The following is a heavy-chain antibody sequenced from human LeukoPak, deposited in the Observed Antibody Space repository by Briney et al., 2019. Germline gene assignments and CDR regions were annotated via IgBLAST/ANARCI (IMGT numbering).Heavy chain of an antibody. CDR2: INHSGST. V-gene: IGHV4-34*01. CDR1: LGSLSDYY. Sequence: SETLSLTCAVYLGSLSDYYWRWVRQPPGKGLEWIGEINHSGSTNYNPSLKSRVTISVDTSKNQFSLELSSVTAADAAVYYCVRGRTGDIVEVVAAPGTFDIWGQGTMVTVSS. J-gene: IGHJ3*02. CDR3: VRGRTGDIVEVVAAPGTFDI. D-gene: IGHD2-15*01.